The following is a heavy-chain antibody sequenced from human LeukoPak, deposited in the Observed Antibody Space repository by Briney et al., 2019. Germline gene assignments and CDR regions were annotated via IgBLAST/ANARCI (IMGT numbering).Heavy chain of an antibody. J-gene: IGHJ6*04. Sequence: ASVKVSCKASGYTFTSYGISWVRQAPGQGLEWMGWISAYNGNINYAQKLQGRVTMTTDTSTSTAYMELRSLRSDDTAVYYCARDQGIRWYYYGMDVWGKGTTVTVSS. V-gene: IGHV1-18*04. CDR1: GYTFTSYG. D-gene: IGHD4-23*01. CDR3: ARDQGIRWYYYGMDV. CDR2: ISAYNGNI.